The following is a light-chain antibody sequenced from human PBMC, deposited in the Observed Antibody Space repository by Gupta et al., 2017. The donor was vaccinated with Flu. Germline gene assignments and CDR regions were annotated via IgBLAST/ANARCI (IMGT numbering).Light chain of an antibody. CDR3: QQSDHTLIT. V-gene: IGKV1-39*01. CDR2: AAS. Sequence: DIQMTQSPSSLSASVGDRVTITCRASQSIGTYVNWYQHKPGKAPNLLIYAASTLQSGVPARFSGSGSGTDFTLTISKLQREDFATYYCQQSDHTLITFGGGTKVEIK. J-gene: IGKJ4*01. CDR1: QSIGTY.